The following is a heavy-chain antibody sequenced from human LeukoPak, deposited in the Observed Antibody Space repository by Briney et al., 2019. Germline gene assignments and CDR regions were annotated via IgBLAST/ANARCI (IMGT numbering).Heavy chain of an antibody. CDR1: GGSISSYY. CDR3: ARDRVTGTYSYYYYMDV. J-gene: IGHJ6*03. Sequence: SETLSLTCTVSGGSISSYYWSWIRQPPGKGLEWIGYIYYSGSTNYNPSLKSRVTISVDTSKNQFTLKLSSVTAADTAVYYCARDRVTGTYSYYYYMDVWGKGTTVTVSS. D-gene: IGHD1-7*01. V-gene: IGHV4-59*01. CDR2: IYYSGST.